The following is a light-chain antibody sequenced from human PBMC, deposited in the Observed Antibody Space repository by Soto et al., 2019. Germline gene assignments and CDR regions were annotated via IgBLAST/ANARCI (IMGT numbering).Light chain of an antibody. J-gene: IGKJ1*01. V-gene: IGKV3-11*01. Sequence: EIVLTQSPATLSLSPGERATLSCRASQSVSSYLAWYQQKPGQAPRLLIYDASNRATGIPARFSGSGSGTDFTLTISSLEPEDFATYYCLQYNNYSWTFGQGTKVDI. CDR3: LQYNNYSWT. CDR2: DAS. CDR1: QSVSSY.